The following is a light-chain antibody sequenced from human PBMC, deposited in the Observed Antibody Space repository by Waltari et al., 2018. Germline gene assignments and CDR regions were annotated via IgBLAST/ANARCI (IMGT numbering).Light chain of an antibody. J-gene: IGKJ1*01. V-gene: IGKV2-30*01. CDR3: MQSTHWPRT. Sequence: DVVMTQSPLSLSVTLGQPASISCRSSDGLVNTDGSTYLNWFQQRPGQSPRRLIYKVSNRESGVPDRFSGSGSGTDFTLRISRVEAEDVAVYYCMQSTHWPRTFGQGTKLEIK. CDR1: DGLVNTDGSTY. CDR2: KVS.